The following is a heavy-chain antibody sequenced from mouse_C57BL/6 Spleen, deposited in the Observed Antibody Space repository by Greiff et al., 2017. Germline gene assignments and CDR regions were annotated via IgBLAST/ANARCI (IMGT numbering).Heavy chain of an antibody. V-gene: IGHV1-72*01. CDR3: ARDGYDDCSLSYWYFDV. Sequence: QVQLQQPGAELVKPGASVKLSCKASGYTFTSYWMHWVKQRPGRGLEWIGRIDPNSGGTKYNEKFKSKATLTVDTPSITAYMQLSSLTSEDSAVYYWARDGYDDCSLSYWYFDVWGTGTTVTVSS. CDR2: IDPNSGGT. J-gene: IGHJ1*03. D-gene: IGHD2-3*01. CDR1: GYTFTSYW.